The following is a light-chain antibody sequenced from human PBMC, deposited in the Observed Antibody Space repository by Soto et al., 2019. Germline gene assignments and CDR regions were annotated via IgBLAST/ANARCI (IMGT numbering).Light chain of an antibody. CDR1: QSVSRN. CDR2: ASS. Sequence: EIVLTQSPATLSASPGERATLSCKASQSVSRNLAWYQQKPGQAPRLLIYASSTRATGIPDRFSGSASGTEFTLTISSLQSEDFAVYYCQQYDDWQTFGQGTKVEV. CDR3: QQYDDWQT. V-gene: IGKV3-15*01. J-gene: IGKJ1*01.